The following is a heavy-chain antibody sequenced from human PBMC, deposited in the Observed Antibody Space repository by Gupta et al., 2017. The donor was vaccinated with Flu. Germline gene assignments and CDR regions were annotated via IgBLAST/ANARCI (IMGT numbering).Heavy chain of an antibody. CDR2: INHSGST. Sequence: QVQLQQWGAGLLKPSETLSLTCAVYGGSFSGYYWSWIRQPPGKGLEWIGEINHSGSTNYNPSLKSRVTISVDTSKNQFSLKLSSVTAADTAVYYCARGINSYCSSTSCYRGGVDYWGQGTLVTVSS. CDR3: ARGINSYCSSTSCYRGGVDY. J-gene: IGHJ4*02. D-gene: IGHD2-2*02. CDR1: GGSFSGYY. V-gene: IGHV4-34*01.